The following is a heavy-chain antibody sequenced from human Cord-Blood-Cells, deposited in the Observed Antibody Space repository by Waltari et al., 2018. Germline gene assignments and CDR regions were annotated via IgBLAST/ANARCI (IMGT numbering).Heavy chain of an antibody. J-gene: IGHJ5*02. CDR1: GGTFSSYA. V-gene: IGHV1-69*09. Sequence: QVQLVQSGAEVKKPGSSVKVSCKASGGTFSSYAISWVRQAPGQGLEWMGRIIPNRGIANYAQKFQGRVTSTADKSTSTAYMELSSLRSEDTAVYYCARDEGFLEWLYNWFDPWGQGTLVTVSS. D-gene: IGHD3-3*01. CDR3: ARDEGFLEWLYNWFDP. CDR2: IIPNRGIA.